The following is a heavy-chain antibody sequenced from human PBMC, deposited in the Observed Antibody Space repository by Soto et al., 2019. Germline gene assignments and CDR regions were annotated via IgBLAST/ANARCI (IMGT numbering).Heavy chain of an antibody. CDR1: GFTFSNSW. J-gene: IGHJ4*02. D-gene: IGHD5-12*01. V-gene: IGHV3-74*01. CDR3: AATIRRDY. CDR2: IFNDGSGT. Sequence: GGSLRLSCAASGFTFSNSWMHWVRQGPGKGLMWVSRIFNDGSGTNYADSVKGRFTVSRDNIKNTLYLQMNSLRAEDTAVYYCAATIRRDYWGQGTLVTVSS.